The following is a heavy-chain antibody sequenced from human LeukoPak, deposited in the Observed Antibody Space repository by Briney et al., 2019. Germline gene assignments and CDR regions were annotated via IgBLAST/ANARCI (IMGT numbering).Heavy chain of an antibody. D-gene: IGHD3-22*01. CDR3: ARPKGYDSSGYYHIDAFDI. CDR1: GGFISSYY. CDR2: IYYSGST. J-gene: IGHJ3*02. V-gene: IGHV4-59*08. Sequence: SETLSLTCTVSGGFISSYYWSWIRQPPGKGLEWIGYIYYSGSTNYNPSLKSRVTISVDTSKNQFSLKLSSVTAADTAVYYCARPKGYDSSGYYHIDAFDIWGQGTMVTVSS.